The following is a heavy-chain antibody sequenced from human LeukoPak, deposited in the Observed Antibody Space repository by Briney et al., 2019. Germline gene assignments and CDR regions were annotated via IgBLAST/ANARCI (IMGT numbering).Heavy chain of an antibody. J-gene: IGHJ2*01. CDR2: ISYDGSNK. CDR3: ARDGIAAADRYFDL. V-gene: IGHV3-30*01. D-gene: IGHD6-13*01. CDR1: GFTFSSYA. Sequence: PGGSLRLSCAASGFTFSSYAMHWVRQAPGKGLGWVAVISYDGSNKYYADSVKGRFTISRDNSKNTLYLQMNSLRAEDTAVYYCARDGIAAADRYFDLWGRGALVTVSS.